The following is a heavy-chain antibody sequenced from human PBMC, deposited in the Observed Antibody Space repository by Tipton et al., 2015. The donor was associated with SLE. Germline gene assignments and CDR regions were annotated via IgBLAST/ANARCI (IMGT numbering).Heavy chain of an antibody. Sequence: LRLSCAASGFTFRSYGINWVRQVPGKGLEWIGTMYYSGSTYYNPSLKSRVTISLDTSKNQFSLNLSSVTAADTALYYCARLLGSRYCSNGVCPSPYYYSYYMDVWGKGTTVTVSS. CDR3: ARLLGSRYCSNGVCPSPYYYSYYMDV. CDR2: MYYSGST. J-gene: IGHJ6*03. D-gene: IGHD2-8*01. V-gene: IGHV4-39*07. CDR1: GFTFRSYGIN.